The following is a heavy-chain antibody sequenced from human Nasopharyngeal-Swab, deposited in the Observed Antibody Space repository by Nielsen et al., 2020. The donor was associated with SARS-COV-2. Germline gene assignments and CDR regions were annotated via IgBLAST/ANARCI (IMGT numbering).Heavy chain of an antibody. V-gene: IGHV3-30*18. CDR1: GFTFSSYG. D-gene: IGHD3-10*01. J-gene: IGHJ4*02. Sequence: GSLRLSCAASGFTFSSYGMHWVRQAPGKGLEWVAVISYDGSNKYYADSVKGRFTISRDNSKNTLYPQMNSLRAEDTAVYYCAKDYYGSGSYLGWLSGPEYYFDYWGQGTLVTVSS. CDR3: AKDYYGSGSYLGWLSGPEYYFDY. CDR2: ISYDGSNK.